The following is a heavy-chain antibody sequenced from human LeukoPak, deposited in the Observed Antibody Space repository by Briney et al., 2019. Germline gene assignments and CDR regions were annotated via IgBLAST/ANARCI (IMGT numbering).Heavy chain of an antibody. Sequence: SVKVSCKVSGGTSSSYAITWVRQGPGQGLEWMGGIIPIIDTASFAHTFQGRVTLTADESTSTAYMELSSLRSEDTAVYYCARTRTRGDYYYYYMDVWGKGTTVTVSS. CDR3: ARTRTRGDYYYYYMDV. CDR2: IIPIIDTA. V-gene: IGHV1-69*13. CDR1: GGTSSSYA. J-gene: IGHJ6*03. D-gene: IGHD1-1*01.